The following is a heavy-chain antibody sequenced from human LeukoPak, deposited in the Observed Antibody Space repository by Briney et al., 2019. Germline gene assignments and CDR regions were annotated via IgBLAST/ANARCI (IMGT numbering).Heavy chain of an antibody. J-gene: IGHJ6*02. CDR1: GYTFTGYY. CDR2: IIPIFGTA. D-gene: IGHD3-9*01. CDR3: AREVVIFPDYYYYCMDV. V-gene: IGHV1-69*13. Sequence: GASVKVSCKASGYTFTGYYMHWVRQAPGQGLEWMGGIIPIFGTAGYAQKFQGRVTITADEFSSTAYMELGSLRSEGTAVYYCAREVVIFPDYYYYCMDVWGQGTTVTVSS.